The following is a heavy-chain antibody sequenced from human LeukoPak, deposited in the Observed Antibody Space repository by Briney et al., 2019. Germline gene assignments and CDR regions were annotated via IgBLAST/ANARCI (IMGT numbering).Heavy chain of an antibody. CDR3: ARLTMGGYNWFDP. J-gene: IGHJ5*02. Sequence: ASVKVSCKASGYTFTSYDIHWVRQAPGQGLKWMGWISAYNGNTNYAQKLQGRVTMTTDTSTSTAYMELRSLRSDDTAVYYCARLTMGGYNWFDPWGQGTLVTVSS. CDR2: ISAYNGNT. D-gene: IGHD3-16*01. V-gene: IGHV1-18*01. CDR1: GYTFTSYD.